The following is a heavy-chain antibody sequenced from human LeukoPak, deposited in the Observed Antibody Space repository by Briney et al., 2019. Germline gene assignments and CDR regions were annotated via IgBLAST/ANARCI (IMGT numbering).Heavy chain of an antibody. CDR1: GFXFSSYG. V-gene: IGHV3-48*02. CDR2: ISISGTTI. Sequence: GGSLRLSCAASGFXFSSYGINWVRQAPGKGLEWVSYISISGTTIYYADSVKGRFTISRDNSRNSLYLQMNSLRDEDTAVYYCARDRSSSAAPSLSYWGQGTLVTVSS. J-gene: IGHJ4*02. CDR3: ARDRSSSAAPSLSY. D-gene: IGHD6-13*01.